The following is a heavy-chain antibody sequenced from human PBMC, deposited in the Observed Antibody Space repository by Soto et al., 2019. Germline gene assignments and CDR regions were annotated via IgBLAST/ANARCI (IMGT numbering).Heavy chain of an antibody. Sequence: EVQVVESGGGLVQPGGSLRLSCAASGFTLSSYWMTWVRQAPGKGLEWVANIKEDGSETYYVDSVKDRFTISRDNAKNSLYLQLNSLRAEDTAVYYCAREVLVWFGEFLEDYYYHGMDVWGQGTTVTVSS. CDR2: IKEDGSET. J-gene: IGHJ6*02. CDR1: GFTLSSYW. D-gene: IGHD3-10*01. CDR3: AREVLVWFGEFLEDYYYHGMDV. V-gene: IGHV3-7*05.